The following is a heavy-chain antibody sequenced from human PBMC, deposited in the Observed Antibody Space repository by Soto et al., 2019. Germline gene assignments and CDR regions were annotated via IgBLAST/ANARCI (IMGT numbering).Heavy chain of an antibody. D-gene: IGHD1-1*01. CDR3: ASQKTVIRGPLSSNWFDP. CDR1: GYKFGSAW. Sequence: VESLKISCKGVGYKFGSAWIGWVRQMPGKGLEWMGIIKPGTSDIRYSPSFQGRVTISADKSISTAFLQWSSLRASDTAMYYCASQKTVIRGPLSSNWFDPWGQGTLVTVSS. CDR2: IKPGTSDI. V-gene: IGHV5-51*01. J-gene: IGHJ5*02.